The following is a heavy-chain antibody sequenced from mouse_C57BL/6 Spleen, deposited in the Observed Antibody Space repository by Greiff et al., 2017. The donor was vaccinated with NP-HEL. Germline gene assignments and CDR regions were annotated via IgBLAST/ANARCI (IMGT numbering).Heavy chain of an antibody. CDR1: GYTFTSYW. Sequence: QVQLQQPGAELVKPGASVKLSCKASGYTFTSYWMQWVKQRPGQGLEWIGEIDPSDSYTNYKQKFKGKATLTVDTSYSTAYMQLSSLTSEDAAVYYCAGGGGYFDYWGQGTTLTVSS. J-gene: IGHJ2*01. V-gene: IGHV1-50*01. CDR3: AGGGGYFDY. CDR2: IDPSDSYT.